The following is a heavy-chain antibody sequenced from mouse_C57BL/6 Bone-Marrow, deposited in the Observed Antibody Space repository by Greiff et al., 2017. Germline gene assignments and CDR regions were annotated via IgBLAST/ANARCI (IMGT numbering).Heavy chain of an antibody. J-gene: IGHJ2*01. V-gene: IGHV1-66*01. Sequence: VQLKQSGPELVKPGASVKISCKASGYSFTSYYIHWVKQRPGQGLEWIGWIYPGGGNTNYNETFKGKATLTADTSSSTAYMQLSSLTSEDSAVYYCARGRDGYCFDDWGQGTTLTVSS. CDR2: IYPGGGNT. CDR1: GYSFTSYY. CDR3: ARGRDGYCFDD. D-gene: IGHD2-3*01.